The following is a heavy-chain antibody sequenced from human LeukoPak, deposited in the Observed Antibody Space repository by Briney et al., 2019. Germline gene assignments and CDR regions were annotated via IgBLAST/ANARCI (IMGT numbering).Heavy chain of an antibody. CDR2: INPNSGGT. Sequence: ASVKVSCKASGYTFTGYYMHWVRQAPGQGLEWMGWINPNSGGTNYAQKFQGRVTMTRDTSISTAYMELSRLRSDDTAVYYCARVADYDILTGYYKYWGQGTLVTVSS. J-gene: IGHJ4*02. V-gene: IGHV1-2*02. CDR3: ARVADYDILTGYYKY. CDR1: GYTFTGYY. D-gene: IGHD3-9*01.